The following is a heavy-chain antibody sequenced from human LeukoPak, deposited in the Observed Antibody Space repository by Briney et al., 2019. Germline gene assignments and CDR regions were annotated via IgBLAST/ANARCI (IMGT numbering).Heavy chain of an antibody. CDR1: GYTFTSYG. CDR3: ARGGILRYFDWWKVPQQAHMDV. CDR2: ISAYNGNT. D-gene: IGHD3-9*01. V-gene: IGHV1-18*01. Sequence: ASVKVSCKASGYTFTSYGISWVRQAPGQGLEWMGWISAYNGNTNYAQKLQGRVTMTTDTSTSTAYMELRSLRSDDTAVYYCARGGILRYFDWWKVPQQAHMDVWGQGTLSPSPQ. J-gene: IGHJ4*02.